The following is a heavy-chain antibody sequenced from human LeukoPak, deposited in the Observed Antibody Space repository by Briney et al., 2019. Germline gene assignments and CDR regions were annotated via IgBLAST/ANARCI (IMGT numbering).Heavy chain of an antibody. CDR3: TRVVGAIRGNWSDP. CDR1: GFTFGDYA. J-gene: IGHJ5*02. D-gene: IGHD1-26*01. Sequence: GWSLRLSCTASGFTFGDYAMSWVRQAPGKGREGVGFIRSKAYGGTTEYAASVKGRFTISRDDSKSIAYLQMNSLKTEDTAVYYCTRVVGAIRGNWSDPWGQGTLVTVSS. V-gene: IGHV3-49*04. CDR2: IRSKAYGGTT.